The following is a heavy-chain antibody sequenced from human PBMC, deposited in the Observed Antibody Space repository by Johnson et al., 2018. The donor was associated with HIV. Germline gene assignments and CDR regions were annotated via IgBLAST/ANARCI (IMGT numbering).Heavy chain of an antibody. J-gene: IGHJ3*02. CDR2: IKSKTDGGTT. V-gene: IGHV3-15*01. CDR1: GFTFRNAW. D-gene: IGHD1-26*01. Sequence: MLLVESGGGLVQPGGSLRLSCAVSGFTFRNAWVSWVRQAPGKGLEWVGRIKSKTDGGTTDYAEPVKGRFTISRDNSKNTLFLQMNSLRPEDTSVYYCVKDRYGGSYPDAFDIWGQGTMVTVSS. CDR3: VKDRYGGSYPDAFDI.